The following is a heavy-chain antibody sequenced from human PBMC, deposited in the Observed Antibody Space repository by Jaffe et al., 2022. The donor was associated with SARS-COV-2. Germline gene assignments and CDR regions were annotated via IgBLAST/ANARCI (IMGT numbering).Heavy chain of an antibody. J-gene: IGHJ4*02. V-gene: IGHV1-8*01. CDR3: ARAPIRRRGAVGATRPYYFDY. CDR1: GYTFTSYD. Sequence: QVQLVQSGAEVKKPGASVKVSCKASGYTFTSYDINWVRQATGQGLEWMGWMNPNSGNTGYAQKFQGRVTMTRNTSISTAYMELSSLRSEDTAVYYCARAPIRRRGAVGATRPYYFDYWGQGTLVTVSS. D-gene: IGHD1-26*01. CDR2: MNPNSGNT.